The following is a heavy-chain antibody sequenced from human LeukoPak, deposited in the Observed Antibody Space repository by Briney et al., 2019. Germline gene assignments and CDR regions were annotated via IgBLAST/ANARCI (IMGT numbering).Heavy chain of an antibody. CDR3: ARRRYSSSGRGWYFDL. D-gene: IGHD6-13*01. Sequence: PSGTLSLTCDVSGGSISSSYYWSWIRQPPGKGLEWIGYIYYSGSTNYNPSLKSRVTISVDTSKNQFSLKLSSVTAADTAVYYCARRRYSSSGRGWYFDLWGRGTLVTVSS. V-gene: IGHV4-59*08. CDR1: GGSISSSYY. CDR2: IYYSGST. J-gene: IGHJ2*01.